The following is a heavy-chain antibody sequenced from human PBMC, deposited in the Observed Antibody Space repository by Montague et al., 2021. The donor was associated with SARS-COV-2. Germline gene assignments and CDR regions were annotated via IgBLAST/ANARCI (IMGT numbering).Heavy chain of an antibody. CDR3: AKDRVVPPDRNLDY. V-gene: IGHV3-23*01. CDR1: GFTLSNCA. CDR2: ISNSGSKQ. J-gene: IGHJ4*02. Sequence: SLRLSCAASGFTLSNCAMRWVRQAPGKGLEWVSAISNSGSKQRYTDSVKGRFTISRDNSKNTLYLQMDSLRAEDTAVYYCAKDRVVPPDRNLDYWGQETLVSVSS. D-gene: IGHD2-2*01.